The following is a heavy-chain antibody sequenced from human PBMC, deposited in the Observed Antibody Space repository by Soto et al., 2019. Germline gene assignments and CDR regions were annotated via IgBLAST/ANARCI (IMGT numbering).Heavy chain of an antibody. CDR1: GFTFSSYA. CDR3: AKRGSGSYYDY. J-gene: IGHJ4*02. V-gene: IGHV3-23*01. CDR2: ISGSGGST. Sequence: EVQLLESGGGLVPPGGSLRLSCAASGFTFSSYAMSWVRQAPGKGLEWVSVISGSGGSTYYADSVKGRFTISRDNSKSTLYLQMNSLRAEDTAVYYCAKRGSGSYYDYWGQGTLVTVSS. D-gene: IGHD3-10*01.